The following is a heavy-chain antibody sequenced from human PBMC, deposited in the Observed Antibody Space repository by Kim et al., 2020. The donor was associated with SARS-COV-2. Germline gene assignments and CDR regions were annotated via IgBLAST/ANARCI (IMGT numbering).Heavy chain of an antibody. Sequence: SQTLSLTCTVSGGSISSYYWSWIRQPPGKGLEWIGYIYYSGSTNYNPSLKSRVTISVDTSKNQFSLKLSSVTAAATAVYYWARDRTLLGEFDYWGQGTLV. CDR3: ARDRTLLGEFDY. D-gene: IGHD3-10*01. CDR2: IYYSGST. J-gene: IGHJ4*02. V-gene: IGHV4-59*01. CDR1: GGSISSYY.